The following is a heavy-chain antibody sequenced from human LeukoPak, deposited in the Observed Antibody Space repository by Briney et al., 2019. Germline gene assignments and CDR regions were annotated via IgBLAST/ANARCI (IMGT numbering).Heavy chain of an antibody. CDR2: INHSGNT. CDR1: VGSFRGYY. Sequence: PSETLSLTCAVYVGSFRGYYWSWISQPPGKGLEWIGEINHSGNTNYNPSLKSRVTTSVDPSKNQVSLKLTSVTAADTAVYYCARVNSFDSGAYYWWFDPWGQGTLVTVSS. CDR3: ARVNSFDSGAYYWWFDP. V-gene: IGHV4-34*01. J-gene: IGHJ5*02. D-gene: IGHD3-22*01.